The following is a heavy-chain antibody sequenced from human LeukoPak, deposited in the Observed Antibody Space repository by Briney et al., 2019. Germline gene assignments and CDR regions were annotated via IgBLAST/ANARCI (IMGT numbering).Heavy chain of an antibody. Sequence: ASVKVSCKASGYTFTGYYMLWVRQAPGQGLEWMGWINPNSGGTNYAQKFQGRVTMTRDTSISTAYMELSRLRSDDTAVYYCARVPFNHLGFDYWGQGTLVTVSS. D-gene: IGHD1-14*01. J-gene: IGHJ4*02. CDR2: INPNSGGT. V-gene: IGHV1-2*02. CDR1: GYTFTGYY. CDR3: ARVPFNHLGFDY.